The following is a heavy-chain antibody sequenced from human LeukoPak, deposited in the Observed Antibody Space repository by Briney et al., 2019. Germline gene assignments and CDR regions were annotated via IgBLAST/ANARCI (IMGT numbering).Heavy chain of an antibody. Sequence: PSETLSLTCTVSGGSISSYYWSWIRQPPGKGLEWIGYIYYSGSTNYNPSLKSRVTMSVDTSKNQFSLKLSSVTAADTAVYYCARGFTSYSGSGPPPALDIWGQGTMVTVSS. CDR2: IYYSGST. V-gene: IGHV4-59*08. CDR1: GGSISSYY. CDR3: ARGFTSYSGSGPPPALDI. J-gene: IGHJ3*02. D-gene: IGHD3-10*01.